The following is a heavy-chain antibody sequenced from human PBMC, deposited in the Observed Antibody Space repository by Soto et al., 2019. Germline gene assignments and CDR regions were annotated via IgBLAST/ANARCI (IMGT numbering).Heavy chain of an antibody. Sequence: ETLSLTCAVYGGSFSGYYWSWIRQPPGKGLEWIGEINHSGSTNYNPSLKSRVTISVDTSKNQFSLKLSSVTAADTAVYYCARGGAGRGSNYDILTGYYRGNYYYGMDVWGQGTTVTVSS. D-gene: IGHD3-9*01. J-gene: IGHJ6*02. V-gene: IGHV4-34*01. CDR2: INHSGST. CDR3: ARGGAGRGSNYDILTGYYRGNYYYGMDV. CDR1: GGSFSGYY.